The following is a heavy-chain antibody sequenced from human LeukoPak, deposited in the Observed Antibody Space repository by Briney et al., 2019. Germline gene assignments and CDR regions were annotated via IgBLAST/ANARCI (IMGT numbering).Heavy chain of an antibody. V-gene: IGHV5-51*01. CDR2: IYPGDSDT. J-gene: IGHJ4*02. CDR3: ARQPGYYGSGSYFDY. D-gene: IGHD3-10*01. Sequence: PGESLKISCKGSGYSFTSYWIGWVRQMPGKGLEWMGIIYPGDSDTRYSPSFQGQVTISADKSISTAYLQGSSLKASDTAMYYCARQPGYYGSGSYFDYWGQGTLVTVSS. CDR1: GYSFTSYW.